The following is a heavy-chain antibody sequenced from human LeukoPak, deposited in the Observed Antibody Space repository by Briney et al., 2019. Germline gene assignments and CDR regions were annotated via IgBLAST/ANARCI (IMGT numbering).Heavy chain of an antibody. Sequence: VAHINQDGSEKYYVDSVKARFTISRDNAKNSLYLQMNSLRAEDTAVYYCARDSYRALEYWGQGX. CDR3: ARDSYRALEY. CDR2: INQDGSEK. J-gene: IGHJ4*02. D-gene: IGHD1-14*01. V-gene: IGHV3-7*01.